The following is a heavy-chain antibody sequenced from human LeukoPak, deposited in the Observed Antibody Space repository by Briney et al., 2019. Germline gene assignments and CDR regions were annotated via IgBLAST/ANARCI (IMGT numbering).Heavy chain of an antibody. CDR1: GGSISSDY. J-gene: IGHJ6*02. D-gene: IGHD1-26*01. CDR2: IYYSGTT. CDR3: ARRSLVRTVGYYYAMDV. Sequence: SETLSLTCTVSGGSISSDYWSWIRQPPGKGLEWIGYIYYSGTTNYNPSLKSRATISVDTSKKQFSLILSSVTAADTAVYYCARRSLVRTVGYYYAMDVWGQGTTVTVSS. V-gene: IGHV4-59*08.